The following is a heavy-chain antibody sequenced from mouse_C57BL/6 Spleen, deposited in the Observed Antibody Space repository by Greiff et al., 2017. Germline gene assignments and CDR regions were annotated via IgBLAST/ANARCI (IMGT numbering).Heavy chain of an antibody. V-gene: IGHV5-17*01. CDR3: AREGCQDWYFDV. D-gene: IGHD6-1*01. CDR2: ISSGSSTI. Sequence: EVMLVESGGGLVKPGGSLKLSCAASGFTFSDYGMHWVRQAPEKGLEWVAYISSGSSTIYYADTVKGRFTISRDNAKNTLFLQMTSLRSEDTAMYYCAREGCQDWYFDVWGTGTTVTVSS. CDR1: GFTFSDYG. J-gene: IGHJ1*03.